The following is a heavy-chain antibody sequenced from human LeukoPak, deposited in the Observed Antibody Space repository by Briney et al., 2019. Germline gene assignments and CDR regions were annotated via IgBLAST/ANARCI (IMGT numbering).Heavy chain of an antibody. V-gene: IGHV1-3*01. CDR2: INAGNGNT. Sequence: ASVKVSCKASGYTFTSYAMHWVRQAPGQRLEWMGWINAGNGNTKYSQKFQGRVTITRDTSASTAYMELSSLRSEDTAVYYCARGPGSSGGAYVGDYWGPGTLVTVSS. D-gene: IGHD3-22*01. CDR3: ARGPGSSGGAYVGDY. CDR1: GYTFTSYA. J-gene: IGHJ4*01.